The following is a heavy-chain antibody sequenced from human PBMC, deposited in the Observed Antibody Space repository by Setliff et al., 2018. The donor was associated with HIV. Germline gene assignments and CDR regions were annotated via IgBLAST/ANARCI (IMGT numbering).Heavy chain of an antibody. V-gene: IGHV3-30*04. Sequence: GGSLRLSCAASGFNFDAYAMHWVRQSPGKGPEWVALISYDGSNQYYRDSVKGRFTISRDNPKRTLYLQIDSLRVEDTAVYYCARGSGDVFLIAASSGDVWGQGTTVTVSS. D-gene: IGHD2-15*01. J-gene: IGHJ6*02. CDR3: ARGSGDVFLIAASSGDV. CDR2: ISYDGSNQ. CDR1: GFNFDAYA.